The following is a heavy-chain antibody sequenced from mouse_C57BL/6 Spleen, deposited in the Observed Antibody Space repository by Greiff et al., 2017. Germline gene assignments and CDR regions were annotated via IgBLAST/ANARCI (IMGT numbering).Heavy chain of an antibody. CDR2: IHPNSGST. CDR1: GYTFTSYW. Sequence: VQLQQPGAELVKPGASVKLSCKASGYTFTSYWMHWVKQRPGQGLEWIGMIHPNSGSTNYNEKFKSKATLTVDKSSSTAYMQLSSLTSEDSAVYYCARSYYYGSSYWYFDVWGTGTTGTVSS. V-gene: IGHV1-64*01. CDR3: ARSYYYGSSYWYFDV. J-gene: IGHJ1*03. D-gene: IGHD1-1*01.